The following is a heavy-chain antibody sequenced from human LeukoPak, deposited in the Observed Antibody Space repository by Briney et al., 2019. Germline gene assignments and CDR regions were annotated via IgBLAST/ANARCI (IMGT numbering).Heavy chain of an antibody. J-gene: IGHJ4*02. CDR1: GYTFTSYD. D-gene: IGHD2-15*01. Sequence: ASVKVSCKASGYTFTSYDINWVRQATGQGLEWMGWMNPNSGDTAYAQKLQGRVTMTTDTSTSTAYMELRSLRSDDTAVYYCARHLRGRTVGYWGQGTLVTVSS. V-gene: IGHV1-8*02. CDR3: ARHLRGRTVGY. CDR2: MNPNSGDT.